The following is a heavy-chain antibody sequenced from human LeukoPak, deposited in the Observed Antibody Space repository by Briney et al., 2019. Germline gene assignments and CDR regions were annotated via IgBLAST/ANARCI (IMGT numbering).Heavy chain of an antibody. CDR1: GFTFGDYA. CDR3: TRGYCSGGSCYLGWFDP. D-gene: IGHD2-15*01. CDR2: IRSKAYGGTT. V-gene: IGHV3-49*04. J-gene: IGHJ5*02. Sequence: GGSLRLSCTASGFTFGDYAMSWVRQAPGKGLEWVGFIRSKAYGGTTEYTASVKGRFTISRDDSKSIAYLQMNSLKTEDTAVYYCTRGYCSGGSCYLGWFDPWGQGTLVTVSS.